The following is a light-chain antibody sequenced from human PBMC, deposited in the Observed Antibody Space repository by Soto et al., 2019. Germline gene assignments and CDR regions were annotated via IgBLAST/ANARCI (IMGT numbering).Light chain of an antibody. CDR2: RTS. Sequence: QAVVTQEPSLTVSPGGTVTLTCALTTGAVTSDYYPNWFQRKPGQALRTLIYRTSNKHSWTPARFSGSLLGGKAALTLSGVHPEDEADYYCGLLYGGACVFGGGTKLTVL. V-gene: IGLV7-43*01. J-gene: IGLJ3*02. CDR1: TGAVTSDYY. CDR3: GLLYGGACV.